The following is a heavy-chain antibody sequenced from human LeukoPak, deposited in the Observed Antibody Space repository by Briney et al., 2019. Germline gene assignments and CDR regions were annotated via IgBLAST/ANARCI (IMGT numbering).Heavy chain of an antibody. CDR2: ISWNSVSI. J-gene: IGHJ5*02. D-gene: IGHD2-8*02. CDR3: AKDTRYFDAGGPA. Sequence: PGGSLRLSCAASGFNFDDYAMHWVRQAPGKGLEWVSGISWNSVSIVYADSAKGRFTISRDNAKNSLYLEMKSVRAEDTALYYCAKDTRYFDAGGPAWGQGTLVTVSS. V-gene: IGHV3-9*01. CDR1: GFNFDDYA.